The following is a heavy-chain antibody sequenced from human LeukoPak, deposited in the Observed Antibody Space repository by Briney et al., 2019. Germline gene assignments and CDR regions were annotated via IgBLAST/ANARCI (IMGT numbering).Heavy chain of an antibody. CDR1: GFTVSSNY. CDR2: IYSGGST. CDR3: ARDHYYGSGSPPTWFDP. V-gene: IGHV3-66*01. Sequence: GGSLRLSCAASGFTVSSNYMSWVRQAPGKGLEWVSAIYSGGSTYYAASVKGRFTISRDNSKNTLYLQMNSLRAEDTAVYYCARDHYYGSGSPPTWFDPWGQGTLVTVSS. D-gene: IGHD3-10*01. J-gene: IGHJ5*02.